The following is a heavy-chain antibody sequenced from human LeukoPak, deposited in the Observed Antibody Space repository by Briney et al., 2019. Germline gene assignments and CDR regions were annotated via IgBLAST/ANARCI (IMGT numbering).Heavy chain of an antibody. V-gene: IGHV4-4*09. J-gene: IGHJ5*02. D-gene: IGHD2-21*01. Sequence: PSETLSLTCSVSGDYIDSYYWSWIRQPPGKGLEWIGYIYTSGSTNYNPSLKSRVTISVDTSKNQFSLKLSSVTAADTAVYYCARGDSWFDPWGQGTLVTVSS. CDR1: GDYIDSYY. CDR2: IYTSGST. CDR3: ARGDSWFDP.